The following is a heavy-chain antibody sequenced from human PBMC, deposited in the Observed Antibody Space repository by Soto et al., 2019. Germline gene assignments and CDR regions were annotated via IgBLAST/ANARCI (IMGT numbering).Heavy chain of an antibody. V-gene: IGHV4-4*02. CDR1: GDSISNSQW. CDR2: IYHNEHT. CDR3: GRTKDYVYGVDV. J-gene: IGHJ6*02. Sequence: QVQLQESGPGLVKPSGTLSLTCAVSGDSISNSQWWSWARQPPGKGLEWIGEIYHNEHTNYNPSLKSRLTLSLDRSKNQVSLKVTSVTAADTATYYCGRTKDYVYGVDVWGQGTTVTVSS.